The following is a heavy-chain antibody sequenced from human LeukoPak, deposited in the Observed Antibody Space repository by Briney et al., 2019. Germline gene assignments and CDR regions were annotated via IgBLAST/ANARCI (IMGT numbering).Heavy chain of an antibody. V-gene: IGHV3-66*01. CDR1: GFTFSNAW. CDR3: ARFAEVYYYVDV. J-gene: IGHJ6*03. CDR2: IYSGGST. D-gene: IGHD2-21*01. Sequence: GGSLRLSCAASGFTFSNAWMSWVRQAPGKGLEWVSLIYSGGSTYYADSVKGRFTISRDDAKKSLYLQMDSLRAEDTAVYFCARFAEVYYYVDVWGTGTTVIVSS.